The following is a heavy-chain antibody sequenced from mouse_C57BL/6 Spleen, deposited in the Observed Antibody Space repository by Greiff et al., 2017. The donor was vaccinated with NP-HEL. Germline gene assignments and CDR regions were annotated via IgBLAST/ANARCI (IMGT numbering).Heavy chain of an antibody. D-gene: IGHD1-1*01. CDR1: GYAFSSYW. V-gene: IGHV1-80*01. CDR3: ARSRAGSSPAWFAY. J-gene: IGHJ3*01. Sequence: QVQLQQSGAELVKPGASVKISCKASGYAFSSYWMNWVKQRPGKGLEWIGQIYPGDGDTNYNGKFKGKATLTADKSSSTAYMQLSSLTSEDSAVYFCARSRAGSSPAWFAYWGQGTLVTVSA. CDR2: IYPGDGDT.